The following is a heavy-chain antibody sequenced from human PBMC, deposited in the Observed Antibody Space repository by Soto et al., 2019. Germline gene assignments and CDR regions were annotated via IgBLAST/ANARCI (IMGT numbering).Heavy chain of an antibody. D-gene: IGHD5-18*01. CDR3: AWGIQLWWG. Sequence: QVQLVQSGAEVKKPGSSVKVSCKASGGTFSSYTISWVRQAPGQGLEWMGRIIHILGIANYAQKFQGRVTITADKSTSTAYMELSSLSSEDTAVYYCAWGIQLWWGWGQGTLVTVSS. CDR2: IIHILGIA. J-gene: IGHJ4*02. CDR1: GGTFSSYT. V-gene: IGHV1-69*02.